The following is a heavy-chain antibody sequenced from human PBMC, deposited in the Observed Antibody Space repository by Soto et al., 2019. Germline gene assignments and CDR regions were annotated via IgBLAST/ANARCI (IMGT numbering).Heavy chain of an antibody. J-gene: IGHJ6*02. CDR1: GYSFTSYW. CDR3: ARRAHYYDSSGPGGYYYGMDV. CDR2: IYPGDSDT. V-gene: IGHV5-51*01. D-gene: IGHD3-22*01. Sequence: GESLKISCKGSGYSFTSYWIGWVRHMPGKGLEWMGIIYPGDSDTRYSPPFQGQVTISADKSISTAYLQWSSLKASDTAMYYCARRAHYYDSSGPGGYYYGMDVWGQGTTVTVSS.